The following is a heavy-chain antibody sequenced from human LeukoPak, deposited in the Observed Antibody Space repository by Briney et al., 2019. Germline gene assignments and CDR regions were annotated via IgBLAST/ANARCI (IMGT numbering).Heavy chain of an antibody. CDR3: ARGDYYGSGSPPGRV. Sequence: SETLSLTCTVSGGSISSYYWSWIRQPPGKGLEWIGYIYYSGSTNYNPSLKSRVTISVDTSKNQFSLKLSSVTAADTAVYYCARGDYYGSGSPPGRVWGQGTTVTVSS. CDR2: IYYSGST. V-gene: IGHV4-59*08. J-gene: IGHJ6*02. CDR1: GGSISSYY. D-gene: IGHD3-10*01.